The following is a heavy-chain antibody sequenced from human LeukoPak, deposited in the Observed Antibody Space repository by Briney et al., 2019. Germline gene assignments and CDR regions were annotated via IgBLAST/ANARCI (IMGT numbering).Heavy chain of an antibody. Sequence: GGSLRLSCAASGLTFSSYAMHWVRQAPGKGLELVAVISYDGSNKYYADSVKGRFTISRDNSKNTLYLQMNSLRAEDTAVYYCASPDHYSSSWYYYYYGMDVWGQGTTVTVSS. D-gene: IGHD6-13*01. CDR3: ASPDHYSSSWYYYYYGMDV. CDR2: ISYDGSNK. V-gene: IGHV3-30*04. J-gene: IGHJ6*02. CDR1: GLTFSSYA.